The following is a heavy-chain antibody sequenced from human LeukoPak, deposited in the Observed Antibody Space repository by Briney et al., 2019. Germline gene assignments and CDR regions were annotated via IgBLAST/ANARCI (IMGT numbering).Heavy chain of an antibody. CDR3: ARGGYCGGDCYFYY. V-gene: IGHV4-61*02. D-gene: IGHD2-21*02. CDR2: IYTSGST. Sequence: SSETLSLTCTVSGYSISSGYYWGWIRQPAGKGLEWIGRIYTSGSTNYNPSLKSRVTISVDTSKNQFSLKLSSVTAADTAVYYCARGGYCGGDCYFYYWGQGTLVTVSS. J-gene: IGHJ4*02. CDR1: GYSISSGYY.